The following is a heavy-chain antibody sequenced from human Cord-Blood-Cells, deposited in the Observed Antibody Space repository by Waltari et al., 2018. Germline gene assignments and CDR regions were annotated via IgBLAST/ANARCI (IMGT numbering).Heavy chain of an antibody. V-gene: IGHV1-69*12. CDR1: GGTFRSYA. CDR2: IIPIFGTV. CDR3: ARWYSSSWYYYYYGMDV. Sequence: QVQLVQSGAEVKKPGSSVKVSCKASGGTFRSYAISWVRQAPGQGLEWMGGIIPIFGTVNYAQKFQGRVTITADESTSTAYMELSSLRSEDTAVYYCARWYSSSWYYYYYGMDVWGQGTTVTVSS. D-gene: IGHD6-13*01. J-gene: IGHJ6*02.